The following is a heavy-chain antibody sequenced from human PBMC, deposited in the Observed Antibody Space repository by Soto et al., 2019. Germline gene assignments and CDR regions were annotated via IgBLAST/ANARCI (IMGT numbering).Heavy chain of an antibody. Sequence: EVQLVESGGGLVQPGGSLRLSCAASGFTFRDYEMHWVRQAPGKGLQWVSYISSSGTTIYYSESVKGRFTTSRDTATNSLYLQLSGLRADDTAVYYCARRIWDPAVVAVATRGAFAVWGQGTMVSVSS. J-gene: IGHJ3*01. D-gene: IGHD2-15*01. CDR2: ISSSGTTI. CDR3: ARRIWDPAVVAVATRGAFAV. CDR1: GFTFRDYE. V-gene: IGHV3-48*03.